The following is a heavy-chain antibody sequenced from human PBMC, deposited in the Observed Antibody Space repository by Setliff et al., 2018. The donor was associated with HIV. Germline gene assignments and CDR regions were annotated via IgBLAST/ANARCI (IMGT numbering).Heavy chain of an antibody. V-gene: IGHV1-24*01. CDR2: INPSGGDT. CDR1: GYTLTELS. D-gene: IGHD1-26*01. CDR3: IVNIVGPVTGLDR. J-gene: IGHJ5*02. Sequence: ASVKVSCKVSGYTLTELSMHWGRQAPGQGLEWMGTINPSGGDTIYAPEFQGRATMTTDTSTRTAYMELSGLTSEDTAVYFCIVNIVGPVTGLDRWGPGTLVTVSS.